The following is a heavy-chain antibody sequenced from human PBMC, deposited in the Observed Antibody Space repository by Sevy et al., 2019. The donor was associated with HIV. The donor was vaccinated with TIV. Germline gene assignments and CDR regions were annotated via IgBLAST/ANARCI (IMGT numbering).Heavy chain of an antibody. Sequence: ASVKVSCKVSGYTLTELSMHWVRQAPGKGLEWMGGFDPEDGETIYPQKFQGRVTMTEDTSTDTAYMELSSLRSEDTAVYYCATAADIVATIFDYWGQGTLVTVSS. D-gene: IGHD5-12*01. CDR3: ATAADIVATIFDY. CDR2: FDPEDGET. CDR1: GYTLTELS. V-gene: IGHV1-24*01. J-gene: IGHJ4*02.